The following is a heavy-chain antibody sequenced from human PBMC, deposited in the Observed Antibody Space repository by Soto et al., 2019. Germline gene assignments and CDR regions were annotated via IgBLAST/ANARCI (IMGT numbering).Heavy chain of an antibody. J-gene: IGHJ6*04. Sequence: ASVKVCGDASGDTFSSSAISWVRQDPGQGLEWMGGIIPIFGTANYAQKFQGRVTITADESTSTAYMELSSLRSEDTAVYYCERKTGTNYYGMDVWGKGTTVT. CDR2: IIPIFGTA. CDR3: ERKTGTNYYGMDV. V-gene: IGHV1-69*13. D-gene: IGHD1-7*01. CDR1: GDTFSSSA.